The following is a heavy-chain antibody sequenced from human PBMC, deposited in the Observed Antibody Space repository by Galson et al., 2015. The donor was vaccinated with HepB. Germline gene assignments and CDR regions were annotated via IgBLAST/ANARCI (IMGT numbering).Heavy chain of an antibody. J-gene: IGHJ2*01. CDR3: VRDSGGYSDYWYFDL. CDR2: IWYDGSHK. CDR1: GFTFSNYA. V-gene: IGHV3-33*01. D-gene: IGHD6-25*01. Sequence: SLRLSCAASGFTFSNYAMHWVRQAPGKGLQWVAVIWYDGSHKYYVDSVKGRFTISRDNSRNTLYLQMNSLRAEDTAVYYCVRDSGGYSDYWYFDLWGRGTLVTVSS.